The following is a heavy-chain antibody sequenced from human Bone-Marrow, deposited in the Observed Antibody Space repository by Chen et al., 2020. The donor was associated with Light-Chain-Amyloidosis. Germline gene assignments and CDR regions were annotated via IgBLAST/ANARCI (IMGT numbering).Heavy chain of an antibody. V-gene: IGHV5-51*01. J-gene: IGHJ4*02. D-gene: IGHD5-18*01. CDR1: GYTFPNYW. Sequence: EVQLEQSGPEVKKPGESLKISCKGSGYTFPNYWIGWVRQVPGKGLEWMGVIYPDDSEARNSQSLEGQVTMSADKSITTAYRQRRSLKATDTAIYYCARRGYSYNFDYWGKGTLVTVTS. CDR2: IYPDDSEA. CDR3: ARRGYSYNFDY.